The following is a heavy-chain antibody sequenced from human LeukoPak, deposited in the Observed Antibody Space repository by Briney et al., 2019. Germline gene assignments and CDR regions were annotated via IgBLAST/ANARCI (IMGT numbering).Heavy chain of an antibody. CDR3: ARVLRAASWRSYDY. J-gene: IGHJ4*02. D-gene: IGHD5-18*01. V-gene: IGHV4-61*01. CDR1: GGSVSNSLYY. Sequence: SQTLSLTCTVSGGSVSNSLYYWSWIRQPPGKGLEWIGYIYYNGDTNYNPSLKSRVIISIDTSSNQFSLRLNSMTAADTAVYYCARVLRAASWRSYDYWGQGSLVTVSS. CDR2: IYYNGDT.